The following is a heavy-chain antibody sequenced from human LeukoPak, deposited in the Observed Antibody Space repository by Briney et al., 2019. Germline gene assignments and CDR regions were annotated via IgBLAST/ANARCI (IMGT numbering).Heavy chain of an antibody. Sequence: GGSLRLSCAASGFTFSSYWMNWVRQAPGKGLEWVAIIKQDGTETFYADSVKGRFTISRDNAKNSLYLQMNSLRAEDTAVYYCASPWRPAVGDYFDSWGQGTLVTVSS. CDR3: ASPWRPAVGDYFDS. CDR1: GFTFSSYW. J-gene: IGHJ4*02. V-gene: IGHV3-7*01. D-gene: IGHD3-16*01. CDR2: IKQDGTET.